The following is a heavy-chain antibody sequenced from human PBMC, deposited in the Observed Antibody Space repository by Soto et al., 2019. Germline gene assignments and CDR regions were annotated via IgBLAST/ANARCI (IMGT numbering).Heavy chain of an antibody. D-gene: IGHD1-26*01. J-gene: IGHJ5*02. CDR1: RDTFISYY. CDR2: INPYGGST. V-gene: IGHV1-46*01. CDR3: AGSSGGYFGIIIEGTNWFAP. Sequence: ASVKVSCKAPRDTFISYYINWVRQAPGQGLEWIGVINPYGGSTVYARKFQGRVTMTRDTSASTVYMEMSSLMSENTAVYSCAGSSGGYFGIIIEGTNWFAPWGQGTLVTVSS.